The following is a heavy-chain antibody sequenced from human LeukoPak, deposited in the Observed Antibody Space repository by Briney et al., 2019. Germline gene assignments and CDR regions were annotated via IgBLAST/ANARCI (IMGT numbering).Heavy chain of an antibody. D-gene: IGHD3-22*01. CDR3: AKDSVYYDSSGYYFDY. CDR2: ISYDGSNK. V-gene: IGHV3-30*18. J-gene: IGHJ4*02. CDR1: GFTFSSYG. Sequence: PGRSLRLSCAASGFTFSSYGMRWVRQAPGKGLEWVAVISYDGSNKYYADSVKGRFTISRDNSKNTLYLQMNSLRAEGTAVYYCAKDSVYYDSSGYYFDYWGQGTLVTVSS.